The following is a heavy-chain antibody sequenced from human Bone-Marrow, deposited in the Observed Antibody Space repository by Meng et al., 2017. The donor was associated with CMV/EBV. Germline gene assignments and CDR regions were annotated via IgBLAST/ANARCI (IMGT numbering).Heavy chain of an antibody. CDR1: GGSVSSGSYY. D-gene: IGHD2-2*01. CDR3: ARDRRVPAASYYYYGMDV. V-gene: IGHV4-61*01. Sequence: GSLRLSCTVSGGSVSSGSYYWSWIRQPPVKGLEWIGYIYYSGSTNYNPSLKSRVTISVDTSKNQFSLKLSSVTAADTAVYYCARDRRVPAASYYYYGMDVWGQGTTVTVSS. J-gene: IGHJ6*02. CDR2: IYYSGST.